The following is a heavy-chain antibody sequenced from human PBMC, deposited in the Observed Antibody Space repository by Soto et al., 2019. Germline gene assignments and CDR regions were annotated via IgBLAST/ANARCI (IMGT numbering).Heavy chain of an antibody. J-gene: IGHJ6*02. Sequence: QVQLVQSGAEMKKAGASVRVSCKPSGYSFPAYRLHWVRQAPGQGLEWMGWHNPQNGETSYARKFRDRVTMTSDTSITTAYMDLTRLTSDDTATYYCVRDMVAMLDDYYYYAVDVWGQGTTVTVSS. CDR1: GYSFPAYR. CDR3: VRDMVAMLDDYYYYAVDV. CDR2: HNPQNGET. D-gene: IGHD2-21*01. V-gene: IGHV1-2*02.